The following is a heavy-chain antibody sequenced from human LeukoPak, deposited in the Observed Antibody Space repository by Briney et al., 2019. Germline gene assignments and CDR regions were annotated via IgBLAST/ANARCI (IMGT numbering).Heavy chain of an antibody. D-gene: IGHD4-11*01. CDR2: SRNKANSYIT. V-gene: IGHV3-72*01. CDR3: AKDVSRTRLPGPY. CDR1: GFTFSDYY. Sequence: GGSLRLSCAVSGFTFSDYYMDWVRQAPGKGLEWVGRSRNKANSYITEYAASVKGRFTISRDDSKNSLYLQMNSLKTEDTAVYYCAKDVSRTRLPGPYWGQGTLVTVSS. J-gene: IGHJ4*02.